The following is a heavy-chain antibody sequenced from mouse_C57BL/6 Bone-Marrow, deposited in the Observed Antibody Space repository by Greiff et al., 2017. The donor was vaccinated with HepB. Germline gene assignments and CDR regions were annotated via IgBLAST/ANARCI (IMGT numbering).Heavy chain of an antibody. CDR2: IDPSDSYT. J-gene: IGHJ2*01. D-gene: IGHD4-1*01. CDR3: ASLGLGGYFDY. V-gene: IGHV1-50*01. Sequence: QVQLQQSGAELVKPGASVKLSCKASGYTFTSYWMQWVKQRPGQGLEWIGEIDPSDSYTNYNQKFKGKATLTVDTSSSTAYMQLSSLTSEDSAVYYCASLGLGGYFDYWGQGTTLTVSS. CDR1: GYTFTSYW.